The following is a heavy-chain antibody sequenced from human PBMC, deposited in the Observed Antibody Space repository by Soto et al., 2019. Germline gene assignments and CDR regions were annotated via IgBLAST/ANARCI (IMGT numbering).Heavy chain of an antibody. J-gene: IGHJ5*02. CDR2: VYYTGST. Sequence: TLSLTCTVSGDSISSGGYYWGWIRQHPGKGLEWIGYVYYTGSTYYNPSLKSRVTISVDTSKNQFSLKLWSVTAADTAVYYCAKDPSPQPTTVVTPGWFAPWGQGILVTV. CDR3: AKDPSPQPTTVVTPGWFAP. D-gene: IGHD4-17*01. V-gene: IGHV4-31*03. CDR1: GDSISSGGYY.